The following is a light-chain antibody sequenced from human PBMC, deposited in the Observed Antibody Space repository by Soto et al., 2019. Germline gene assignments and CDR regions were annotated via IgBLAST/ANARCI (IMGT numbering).Light chain of an antibody. Sequence: QSVLTQPASVSGSPGQSITISCTGTSRDVGAYNYASWYQQYPGEAPKVIIYDVSHRPAGVSNRFSGSKSGNTASLTISGLQTQDEADYYCSSYTSATTYVFGTGTKLTVL. CDR3: SSYTSATTYV. CDR1: SRDVGAYNY. CDR2: DVS. V-gene: IGLV2-14*01. J-gene: IGLJ1*01.